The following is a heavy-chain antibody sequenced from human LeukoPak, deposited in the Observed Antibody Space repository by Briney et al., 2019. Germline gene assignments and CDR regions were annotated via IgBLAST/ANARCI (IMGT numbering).Heavy chain of an antibody. D-gene: IGHD6-19*01. Sequence: SETLSLTCTVSGYSISSGYYWTWIRQSAGKGLEWIGRMYTSGSTKYSPSFESRVTMSGDASKNQFSLRLNSVTAADTAIYYCARIYSRGWSLDYWGPGTLVTVSS. CDR1: GYSISSGYY. CDR2: MYTSGST. J-gene: IGHJ4*02. CDR3: ARIYSRGWSLDY. V-gene: IGHV4-4*07.